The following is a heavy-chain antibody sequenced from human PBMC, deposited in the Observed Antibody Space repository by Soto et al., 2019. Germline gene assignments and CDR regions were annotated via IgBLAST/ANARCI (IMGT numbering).Heavy chain of an antibody. Sequence: SETLSLTCTVSGGSISSGDYYWSWIRHPPGDGLEWIGHISYSESPYYNPSLESRVTISVDTSKNQFSLQLSSVTAADTSVYYCARANGVVTAFDYWGQGPMITVSS. V-gene: IGHV4-30-4*01. CDR3: ARANGVVTAFDY. CDR2: ISYSESP. D-gene: IGHD2-21*02. CDR1: GGSISSGDYY. J-gene: IGHJ4*02.